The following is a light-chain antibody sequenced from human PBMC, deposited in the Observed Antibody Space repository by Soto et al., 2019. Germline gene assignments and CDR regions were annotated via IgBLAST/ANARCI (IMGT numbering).Light chain of an antibody. CDR2: SNH. V-gene: IGLV1-47*02. CDR3: GAWDDGLFGYV. Sequence: SVLTQPPSASGTPGQRVTISCSGSNSNIGSNSVSWYQQLPGTAPKLLIYSNHQRPSEVPDRFSGSKSDTSASLAISGLRSEDEADYYCGAWDDGLFGYVFGTGTKGTVL. CDR1: NSNIGSNS. J-gene: IGLJ1*01.